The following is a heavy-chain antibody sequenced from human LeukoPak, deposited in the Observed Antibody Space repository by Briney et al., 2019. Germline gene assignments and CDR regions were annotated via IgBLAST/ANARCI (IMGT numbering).Heavy chain of an antibody. D-gene: IGHD5-18*01. CDR3: AKDGYSYGSPFDY. CDR1: GFTFSSYA. V-gene: IGHV3-23*01. Sequence: RPGGSLRLSCAASGFTFSSYAMSWVRQAPGKGLEWVSAISGSGGSTYYADSVKGRFTISRDNSKNTLYLQMNSLRAKDTAVYYCAKDGYSYGSPFDYWGQGTLVTVSS. J-gene: IGHJ4*02. CDR2: ISGSGGST.